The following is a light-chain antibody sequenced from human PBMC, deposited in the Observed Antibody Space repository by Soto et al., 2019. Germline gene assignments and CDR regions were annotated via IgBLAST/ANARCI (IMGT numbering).Light chain of an antibody. CDR2: EVS. J-gene: IGLJ1*01. CDR3: SSYAGSNNYV. Sequence: QSVLTQPPSASGSPGQSVTISCTGTSSDVGGYNYVSWYQQHPGKAPKLMIYEVSKRPSGVPDRFSGSKSGNTASLTVSGLQAEYEADYYCSSYAGSNNYVFGTGTKPTVL. V-gene: IGLV2-8*01. CDR1: SSDVGGYNY.